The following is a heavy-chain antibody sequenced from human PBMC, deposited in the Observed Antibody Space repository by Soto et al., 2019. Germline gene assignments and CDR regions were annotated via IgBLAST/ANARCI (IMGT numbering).Heavy chain of an antibody. V-gene: IGHV4-34*01. J-gene: IGHJ6*02. D-gene: IGHD6-13*01. CDR2: IHHSGST. Sequence: SETLSLTCTAYGESFNGYYWSWIRQPPGKGLEWIGEIHHSGSTNYNPSLKSRVTFSIDTSKRQFSLKVRSVTAADTAVYYCARGKRGSSWYRGEEKYYYYFAMDVWGQGTSVTVSS. CDR1: GESFNGYY. CDR3: ARGKRGSSWYRGEEKYYYYFAMDV.